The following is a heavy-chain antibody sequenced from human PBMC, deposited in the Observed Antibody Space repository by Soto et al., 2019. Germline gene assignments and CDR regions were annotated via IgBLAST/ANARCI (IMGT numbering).Heavy chain of an antibody. CDR2: INHSGST. V-gene: IGHV4-34*01. J-gene: IGHJ4*02. CDR1: GGSFSGYY. D-gene: IGHD6-13*01. Sequence: PSETLSLTCAVYGGSFSGYYWSWIRQPPGKGLEWIGEINHSGSTNYNPSLKSRVTISVDTSKNQFSLKLSSVTAADTAVYYCARGTSPLHLPGIAAAGTRTALIPGFDYWGQGTLVTVSS. CDR3: ARGTSPLHLPGIAAAGTRTALIPGFDY.